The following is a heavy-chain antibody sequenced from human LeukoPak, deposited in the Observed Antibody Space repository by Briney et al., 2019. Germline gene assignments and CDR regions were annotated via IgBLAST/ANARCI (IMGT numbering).Heavy chain of an antibody. CDR3: ARGLHYYYYGMDV. J-gene: IGHJ6*02. Sequence: PGGSLRLSCAASGFTFSSYTMHWVRQAPGKGLEWVAVISYDGSNKYYADSVKGRFTISRDNSKNTLYLQMNSLRAEDTAVYYCARGLHYYYYGMDVWGPGTTVTVS. CDR2: ISYDGSNK. V-gene: IGHV3-30-3*01. D-gene: IGHD3-10*01. CDR1: GFTFSSYT.